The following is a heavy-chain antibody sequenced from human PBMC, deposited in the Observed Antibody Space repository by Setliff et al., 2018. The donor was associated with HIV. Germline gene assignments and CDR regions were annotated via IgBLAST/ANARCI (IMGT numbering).Heavy chain of an antibody. D-gene: IGHD1-26*01. Sequence: SETLSLTCSVYGTSFSDHYWSWIRQPPGKGLEWIGEINHSGSTNYNPSLKSRVTISVDTSKNQFSLKLSSVTAADTAVYYCASTSGSGSAAVGDIWGQGTMVTDSS. J-gene: IGHJ3*02. CDR1: GTSFSDHY. CDR2: INHSGST. CDR3: ASTSGSGSAAVGDI. V-gene: IGHV4-34*01.